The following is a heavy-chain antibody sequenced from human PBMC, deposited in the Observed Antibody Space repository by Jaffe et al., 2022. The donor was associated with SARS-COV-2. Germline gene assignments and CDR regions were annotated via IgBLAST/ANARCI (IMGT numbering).Heavy chain of an antibody. J-gene: IGHJ4*02. D-gene: IGHD4-17*01. V-gene: IGHV3-43*01. CDR1: GFTFDDYT. CDR2: ISWDGGST. Sequence: EVQLVESGGVVVQPGGSLRLSCAASGFTFDDYTMHWVRQAPGKGLEWVSLISWDGGSTYYADSVKGRFTISRDNSKNSLYLQMNSLRTEDTALYYCAKDKERYGDYALYFDYWGQGTLVTVSS. CDR3: AKDKERYGDYALYFDY.